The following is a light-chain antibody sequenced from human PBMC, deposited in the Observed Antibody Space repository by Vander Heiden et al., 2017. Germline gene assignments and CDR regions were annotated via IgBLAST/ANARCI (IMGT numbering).Light chain of an antibody. CDR1: QSISSW. Sequence: DIQMTQSPSTLSASVGYRVPITCRASQSISSWLAWYQQKPGKAPKLLIYDASSLESGVPSRFSGSGSGTEFTLTISSLQPDDFATYYCQQYNSYSLMYTFGQGTKLEIK. J-gene: IGKJ2*01. V-gene: IGKV1-5*01. CDR2: DAS. CDR3: QQYNSYSLMYT.